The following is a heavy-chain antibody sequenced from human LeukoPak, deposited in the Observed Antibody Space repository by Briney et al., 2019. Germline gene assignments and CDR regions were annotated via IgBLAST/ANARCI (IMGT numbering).Heavy chain of an antibody. CDR3: ARDLRSGWHWPLTGDFDY. V-gene: IGHV3-30-3*01. CDR1: GFTFSNYA. Sequence: GRSLRLSCAASGFTFSNYAMHWVRQAPGKGLEWVAVISYDGSNKYYADSVKGRFTISRDNSKNTLYLQMNSLRAEDTAVYYCARDLRSGWHWPLTGDFDYWGQGTLVTVSS. D-gene: IGHD6-19*01. CDR2: ISYDGSNK. J-gene: IGHJ4*02.